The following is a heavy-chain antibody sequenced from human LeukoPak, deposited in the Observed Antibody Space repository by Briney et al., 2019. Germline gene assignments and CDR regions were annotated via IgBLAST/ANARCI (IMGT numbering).Heavy chain of an antibody. Sequence: SPTLSHTFAISGDSVSINSDDWSWIRQSPSRGLEWLGRTNYRAKRYNDYAVAVKSRITINADTSKNQFSLHLNSVTPEDTAVYYCARTQQLVPWHFDYWGQGTLVTVSS. CDR2: TNYRAKRYN. V-gene: IGHV6-1*01. CDR3: ARTQQLVPWHFDY. J-gene: IGHJ4*02. D-gene: IGHD6-13*01. CDR1: GDSVSINSDD.